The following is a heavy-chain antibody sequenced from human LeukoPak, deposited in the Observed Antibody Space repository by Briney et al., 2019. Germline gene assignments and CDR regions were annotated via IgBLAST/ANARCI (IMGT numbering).Heavy chain of an antibody. CDR3: AKDDAWIRFAS. CDR1: GFTFSSYA. D-gene: IGHD5-12*01. CDR2: ISGSGGST. V-gene: IGHV3-23*01. Sequence: GGSLRLSCAASGFTFSSYAMSWVRQAPGKGLEWVSAISGSGGSTYYADSVKGRFTISRDNPKNTLYMQMNTLRAEDTAVYYCAKDDAWIRFASWGQGILVTVSS. J-gene: IGHJ5*01.